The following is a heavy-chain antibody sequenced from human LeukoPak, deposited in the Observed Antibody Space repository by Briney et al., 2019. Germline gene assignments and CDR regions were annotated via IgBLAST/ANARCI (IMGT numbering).Heavy chain of an antibody. CDR1: GFTFSDYY. Sequence: GGSLRLSCAASGFTFSDYYMSWIRQAPGKGLEWVSSVKGRFTISRDNAKNSLYLQMNSLRAEDTAVYYCARTTLDSNYDWFDPWGQGTLVTVSS. V-gene: IGHV3-11*01. J-gene: IGHJ5*02. D-gene: IGHD4-11*01. CDR3: ARTTLDSNYDWFDP.